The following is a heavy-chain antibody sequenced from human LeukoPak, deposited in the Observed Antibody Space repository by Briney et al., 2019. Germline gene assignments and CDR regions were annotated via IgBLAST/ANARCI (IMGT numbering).Heavy chain of an antibody. CDR2: IYTSGST. D-gene: IGHD3-10*01. CDR1: GGSISSGSYY. V-gene: IGHV4-61*02. Sequence: PSQTLSLTCSVSGGSISSGSYYWSWIRQPAGKGLEWIGRIYTSGSTNYNPSLKSRVTISVDTSKNQFSLKVSSVTAADTAVYYCARLGRGYAFDIWGQGTMVTVSS. J-gene: IGHJ3*02. CDR3: ARLGRGYAFDI.